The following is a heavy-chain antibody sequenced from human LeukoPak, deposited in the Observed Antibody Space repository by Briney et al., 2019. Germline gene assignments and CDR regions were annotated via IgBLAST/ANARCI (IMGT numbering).Heavy chain of an antibody. CDR2: INHNGNVN. CDR3: ARGGGLDV. CDR1: GFTFSSYS. Sequence: GGSLRLSCTASGFTFSSYSMNWARQAPGKGLEWVASINHNGNVNYYVDSVKGRFTISRDNAKNSLYLQMSNLRAEDTAVYFCARGGGLDVWGQGATVTVSS. J-gene: IGHJ6*02. V-gene: IGHV3-7*03. D-gene: IGHD3-16*01.